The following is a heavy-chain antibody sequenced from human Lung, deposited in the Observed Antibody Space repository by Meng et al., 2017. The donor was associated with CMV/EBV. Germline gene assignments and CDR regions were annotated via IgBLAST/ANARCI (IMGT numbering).Heavy chain of an antibody. CDR1: GFTFSSYG. CDR2: IWNDGSIT. Sequence: SXKISXAASGFTFSSYGMHWVRQAPGKGLEWVAVIWNDGSITYYADSVKGRFTISRDNSKNTLYLQMYSLRADDTAVYHCAKAQFGRYFDGRDGMDVWGQGTXVTVSS. V-gene: IGHV3-33*06. J-gene: IGHJ6*02. D-gene: IGHD3-9*01. CDR3: AKAQFGRYFDGRDGMDV.